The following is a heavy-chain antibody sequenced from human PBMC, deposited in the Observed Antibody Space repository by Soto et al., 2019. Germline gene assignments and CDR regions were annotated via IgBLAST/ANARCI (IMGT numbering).Heavy chain of an antibody. CDR2: ISSSSSYI. Sequence: EVQLVESGGGLVKPGGSLRLSCAAPGFTFSSYSMNWVRQAPGKGLEWVSSISSSSSYIYYADSVKGRFTISRDNAKNSLYLQLNSLKAEDTAVSYGASDLDFWSGYYYHYMDVWGKGTTVTVSS. D-gene: IGHD3-3*01. CDR3: ASDLDFWSGYYYHYMDV. V-gene: IGHV3-21*01. CDR1: GFTFSSYS. J-gene: IGHJ6*03.